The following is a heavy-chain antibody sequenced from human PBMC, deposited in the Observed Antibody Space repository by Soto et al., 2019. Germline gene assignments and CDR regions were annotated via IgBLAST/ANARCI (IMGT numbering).Heavy chain of an antibody. CDR2: ISSSSRYI. V-gene: IGHV3-21*01. Sequence: EVQLVESGGGLVKPGGSLRLSCAASGFTFSSYSMNWVRQAPGKGLEWVSSISSSSRYIYYADSVKGRFTISRDKAKNSLYLQMNSLRAEDTAVYYCAREVSKYSGYDFDYWGQGTLVTVSS. CDR3: AREVSKYSGYDFDY. J-gene: IGHJ4*02. D-gene: IGHD5-12*01. CDR1: GFTFSSYS.